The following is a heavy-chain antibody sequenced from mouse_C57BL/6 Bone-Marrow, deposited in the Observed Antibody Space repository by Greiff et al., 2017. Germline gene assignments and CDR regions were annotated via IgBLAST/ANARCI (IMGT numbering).Heavy chain of an antibody. Sequence: QVQLQQSGAELVRPGTSVKLSCKASGYTFTNYLIEWVKQRPGQGLEWIGVINPGGGGTHYNETFKGKATLTADKSSSTAYMQLSSLTSEDSAVYFCARRRDRDAMDYWGQGTSVTVSA. D-gene: IGHD3-3*01. CDR3: ARRRDRDAMDY. CDR2: INPGGGGT. V-gene: IGHV1-54*01. J-gene: IGHJ4*01. CDR1: GYTFTNYL.